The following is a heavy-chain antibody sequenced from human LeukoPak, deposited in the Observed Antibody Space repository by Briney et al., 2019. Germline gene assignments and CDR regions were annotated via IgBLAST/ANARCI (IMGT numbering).Heavy chain of an antibody. Sequence: GGSLRLSCAASGFTFSSYSLSWVRQAPGQGLEWVPSISSSSTYIYYADSMRGRFTISRDNAKNSLYLQMNSLRVEDTAVYYCVRDRGVRITGTTGYWGQGTLVTVSS. CDR1: GFTFSSYS. CDR2: ISSSSTYI. D-gene: IGHD1-7*01. V-gene: IGHV3-21*01. J-gene: IGHJ4*02. CDR3: VRDRGVRITGTTGY.